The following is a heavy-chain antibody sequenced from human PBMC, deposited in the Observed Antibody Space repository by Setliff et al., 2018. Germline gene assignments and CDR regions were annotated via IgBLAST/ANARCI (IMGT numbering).Heavy chain of an antibody. V-gene: IGHV4-31*03. J-gene: IGHJ4*02. CDR3: ARERLGTSGYYYFDY. CDR2: VDFSGKT. D-gene: IGHD3-22*01. Sequence: SETLSLTCTVSGASTNSGDYYWSWIRQRPGKALEYIGYVDFSGKTDYNPSLKSRLTMSFDTSKNQFSLRLTSVTAADTAVYYCARERLGTSGYYYFDYWGLGTLVTISS. CDR1: GASTNSGDYY.